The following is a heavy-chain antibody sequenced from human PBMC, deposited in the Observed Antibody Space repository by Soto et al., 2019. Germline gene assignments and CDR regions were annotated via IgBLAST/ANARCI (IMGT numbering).Heavy chain of an antibody. V-gene: IGHV1-18*01. D-gene: IGHD3-10*01. CDR3: ARVAITLIRGLKVDFYSMDV. J-gene: IGHJ6*02. Sequence: QLVQSGGEVKEPGASVQVSRKASGYTFNNYGITWVRQAPGQGLEWLGWISVYNGNKNYAKKVQGRVSMTADTSTSTAHMELRSLQSDDTAVYFCARVAITLIRGLKVDFYSMDVWGQGTTVTVSS. CDR1: GYTFNNYG. CDR2: ISVYNGNK.